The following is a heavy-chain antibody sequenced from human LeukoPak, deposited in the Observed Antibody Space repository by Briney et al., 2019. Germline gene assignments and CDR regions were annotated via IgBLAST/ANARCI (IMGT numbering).Heavy chain of an antibody. J-gene: IGHJ4*02. CDR1: GFTFSSYA. D-gene: IGHD6-19*01. CDR3: ARDTLEYSSGWSPFDY. Sequence: GRSLRLSCAASGFTFSSYAMHWVRQAPGKGLEWVAVISYDGTNKYYADSVKGRLTISRDNSENTLYLQMNSLRAEDTAVYYCARDTLEYSSGWSPFDYWGQGTLVTVSS. CDR2: ISYDGTNK. V-gene: IGHV3-30-3*01.